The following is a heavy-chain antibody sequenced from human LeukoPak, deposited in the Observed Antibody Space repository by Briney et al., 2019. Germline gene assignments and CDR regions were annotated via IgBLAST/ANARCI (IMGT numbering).Heavy chain of an antibody. V-gene: IGHV4-61*01. CDR1: GGSVSSGTYY. CDR2: IYYSGSTGDT. D-gene: IGHD3-10*01. CDR3: ARSGAPYYFSP. Sequence: SETLSLTCTVSGGSVSSGTYYWSWIRQPPGEGLEWIGYIYYSGSTGDTNYNPSLNIGVTISVDASKDQFSLKLNSVTAADTAVYYCARSGAPYYFSPWGQGIRVTVSS. J-gene: IGHJ5*02.